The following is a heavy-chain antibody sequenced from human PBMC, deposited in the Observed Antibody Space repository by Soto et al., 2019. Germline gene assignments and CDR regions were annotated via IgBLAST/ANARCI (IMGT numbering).Heavy chain of an antibody. CDR3: AREVADGSSSRYFDY. V-gene: IGHV1-2*04. J-gene: IGHJ4*02. Sequence: ASVKVSCKASGYTFTGYYKHWVRQAPGQGLEWMGWINPNSGGTNYAQKFQGWVTMTRDTSISTAYMELSRLRSDDTAVYYCAREVADGSSSRYFDYWGQGTLVTSPQ. CDR2: INPNSGGT. D-gene: IGHD6-6*01. CDR1: GYTFTGYY.